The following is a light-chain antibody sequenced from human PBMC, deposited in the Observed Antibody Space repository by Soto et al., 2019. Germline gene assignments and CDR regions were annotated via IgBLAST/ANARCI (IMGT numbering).Light chain of an antibody. V-gene: IGKV3-20*01. CDR1: QNVYSNF. Sequence: VLTQSPGTLSLSPGDRATLSCRASQNVYSNFVGWYQQRPGQAPRLLIYGTSTRATDIPDRFSGSGSGTDCTLTISRLEPADFAVYVGHQYGNSPLTFGPGTKVDF. CDR3: HQYGNSPLT. CDR2: GTS. J-gene: IGKJ3*01.